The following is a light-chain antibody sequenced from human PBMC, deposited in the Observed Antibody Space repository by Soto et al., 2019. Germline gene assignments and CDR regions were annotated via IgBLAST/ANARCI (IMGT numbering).Light chain of an antibody. CDR2: GSS. Sequence: EVVLTQSPGTLSLSPGERATLSCRASQSVSNKYLAWYQQKPGQAPRLLIFGSSDRATGIPDRFSGSGSGTDFTLTISRLEPEEFAVYYCRQYGSSPPYTFGQGTKLEIK. J-gene: IGKJ2*01. V-gene: IGKV3-20*01. CDR3: RQYGSSPPYT. CDR1: QSVSNKY.